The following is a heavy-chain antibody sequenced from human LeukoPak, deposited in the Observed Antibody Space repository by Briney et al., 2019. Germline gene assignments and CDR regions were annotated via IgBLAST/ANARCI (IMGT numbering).Heavy chain of an antibody. CDR2: IYYSGST. D-gene: IGHD4-11*01. CDR3: ARAPKGMTTVRYYYYYYMDV. J-gene: IGHJ6*03. V-gene: IGHV4-59*06. Sequence: SETLSLTCTVSGASVTSYYWNWIRQPPGKGLEWIGYIYYSGSTFYNPSLKSRVTMSVDTSKNQFSLKLSSVTAADTAVYYCARAPKGMTTVRYYYYYYMDVWGKGTTVTVSS. CDR1: GASVTSYY.